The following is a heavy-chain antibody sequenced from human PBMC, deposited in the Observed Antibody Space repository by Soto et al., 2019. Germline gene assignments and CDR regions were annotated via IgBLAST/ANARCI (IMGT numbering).Heavy chain of an antibody. CDR1: GYTFTTYG. CDR3: ARDARYSSPDF. V-gene: IGHV1-18*01. J-gene: IGHJ4*02. Sequence: ASVKVSCKASGYTFTTYGFSWVRQAPGQGLEWMGWISVYNGDTNYAQKLHGRVTMTTDTSTSTAYMELRSLRSDDTAVYYCARDARYSSPDFWGQGTLVTVSS. D-gene: IGHD6-13*01. CDR2: ISVYNGDT.